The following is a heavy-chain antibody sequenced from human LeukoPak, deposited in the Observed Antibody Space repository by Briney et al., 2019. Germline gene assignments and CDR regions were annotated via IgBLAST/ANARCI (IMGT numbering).Heavy chain of an antibody. D-gene: IGHD5-12*01. CDR1: GYTLTELS. CDR2: FDPEDGET. CDR3: ATRADIVATIELGYYYMDV. Sequence: ASVKVSCKVSGYTLTELSMHWVRQAPGKGLEWKGGFDPEDGETIYAQKFQGRVTMTEDTSTDTAYMELSSLRSEDTAVYYCATRADIVATIELGYYYMDVWGKGTTVTVSS. J-gene: IGHJ6*03. V-gene: IGHV1-24*01.